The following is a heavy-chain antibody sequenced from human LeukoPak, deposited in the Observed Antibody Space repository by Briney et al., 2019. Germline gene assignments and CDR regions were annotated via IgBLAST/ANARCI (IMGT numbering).Heavy chain of an antibody. CDR2: INPNTGGT. Sequence: GASVKVSCKASGYTFTGYYMHWVRQAPGQGLEWMGWINPNTGGTNYAQKFQGRVTMTRDTSISTAYMELRSLRSDDTAVYYYARDVGDGDYFDYWGQGTLVTVSS. D-gene: IGHD4-17*01. V-gene: IGHV1-2*02. CDR3: ARDVGDGDYFDY. CDR1: GYTFTGYY. J-gene: IGHJ4*02.